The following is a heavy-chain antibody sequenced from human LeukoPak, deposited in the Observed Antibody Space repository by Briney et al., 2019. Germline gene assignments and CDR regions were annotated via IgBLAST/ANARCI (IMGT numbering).Heavy chain of an antibody. J-gene: IGHJ4*02. CDR2: INHSGST. CDR3: ARGLRYCSGGSCYSPLGY. Sequence: NPSETLSLTCAVYGGSFSGYYWSWIRQPPGKGLEWIGEINHSGSTNYNPSLKSRVTISIDTSKNQFSLKLSSVTAADTAVYYCARGLRYCSGGSCYSPLGYWGQGTLVTVSS. V-gene: IGHV4-34*01. CDR1: GGSFSGYY. D-gene: IGHD2-15*01.